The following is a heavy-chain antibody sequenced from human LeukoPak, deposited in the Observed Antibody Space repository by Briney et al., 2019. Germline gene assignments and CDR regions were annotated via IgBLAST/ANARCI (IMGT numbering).Heavy chain of an antibody. Sequence: SETLSLTCTVSGGSISSYYWSWIRQLAGKGLEWIGRIYASGATHSNPSLKSRLTMSVDTSKNQFSLNLSSVTAADTAVYYCARESFYDYGDGGSYFYYLDVWGKGTTVIVPS. CDR3: ARESFYDYGDGGSYFYYLDV. D-gene: IGHD4-17*01. CDR1: GGSISSYY. CDR2: IYASGAT. J-gene: IGHJ6*03. V-gene: IGHV4-4*07.